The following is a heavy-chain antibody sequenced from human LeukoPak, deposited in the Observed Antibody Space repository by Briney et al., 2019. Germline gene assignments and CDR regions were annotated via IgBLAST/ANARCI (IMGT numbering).Heavy chain of an antibody. CDR2: IIPILGIA. V-gene: IGHV1-69*04. CDR1: GGTFSSYA. D-gene: IGHD5-12*01. J-gene: IGHJ4*02. CDR3: ARGGVATIAVDY. Sequence: ASVKVSCKASGGTFSSYAISWVRQAPGQGLEWMGRIIPILGIANYAQKFQGRVTITADKSTSTAYMELSSLRSEDTAVYYCARGGVATIAVDYWGQGTLVTVSS.